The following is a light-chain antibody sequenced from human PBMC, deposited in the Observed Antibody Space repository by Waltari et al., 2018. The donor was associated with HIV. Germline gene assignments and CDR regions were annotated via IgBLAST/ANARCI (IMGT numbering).Light chain of an antibody. V-gene: IGLV3-1*01. Sequence: SYELTQPPSVSVSPGQTATITCSGDDLGGRSACWYQQKPGLSPVLVIYQDNRRAAGSFERFSGSNSGNAATLTISGTQAMDEADYFCQAWDSSTVVFGGGTKLTVL. CDR1: DLGGRS. J-gene: IGLJ2*01. CDR3: QAWDSSTVV. CDR2: QDN.